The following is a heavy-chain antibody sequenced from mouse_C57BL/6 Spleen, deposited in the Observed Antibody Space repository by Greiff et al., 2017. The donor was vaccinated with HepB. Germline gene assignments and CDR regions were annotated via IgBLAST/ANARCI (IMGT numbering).Heavy chain of an antibody. CDR1: GYAFSSYW. J-gene: IGHJ2*01. CDR2: IYPGDGDT. D-gene: IGHD1-1*01. Sequence: LVESGASVKISCKASGYAFSSYWMNWVKQRPGKGLEWIGQIYPGDGDTNYNGKFKGKATLTADKSSSTAYMQLSSLTSEDSAVYFCARGDYGSSYYFDYWGQGTTLTVSS. V-gene: IGHV1-80*01. CDR3: ARGDYGSSYYFDY.